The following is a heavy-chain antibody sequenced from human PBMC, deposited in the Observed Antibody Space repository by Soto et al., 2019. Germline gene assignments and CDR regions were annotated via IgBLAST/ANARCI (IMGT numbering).Heavy chain of an antibody. CDR2: IYYSGTT. D-gene: IGHD2-2*01. CDR3: ARLHGYCISSSCHGHYAMDG. J-gene: IGHJ6*04. CDR1: SASISSSSYT. V-gene: IGHV4-39*01. Sequence: SETLSLTCTVSSASISSSSYTWGWIRQPPGKGLEWIGSIYYSGTTYYNPSLNSRATVSVDTSKNQFSLEVSSVTAADTAVYYCARLHGYCISSSCHGHYAMDGWGKGNAVTVSS.